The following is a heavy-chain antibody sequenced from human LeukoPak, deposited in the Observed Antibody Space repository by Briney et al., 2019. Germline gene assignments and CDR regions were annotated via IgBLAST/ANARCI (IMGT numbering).Heavy chain of an antibody. D-gene: IGHD2-2*02. Sequence: GGSLRLSCAASGFTFSSYAMSWVRQAPGKGLEWVSAISGSGGSTYYADSVKGRFTISRDNSKNTLYLQMNSLRAEDTAVYYCAKPIRVGYCSSTSCYTHAFDIWGQGTMVTVSS. J-gene: IGHJ3*02. V-gene: IGHV3-23*01. CDR1: GFTFSSYA. CDR2: ISGSGGST. CDR3: AKPIRVGYCSSTSCYTHAFDI.